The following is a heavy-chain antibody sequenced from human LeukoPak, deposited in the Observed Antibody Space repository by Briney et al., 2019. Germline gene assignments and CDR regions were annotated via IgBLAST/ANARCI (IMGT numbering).Heavy chain of an antibody. Sequence: GRSLRLSCAASGFTFDDYAMHWVRQAPGKGLEGVSGISWNSGSIGYADSVKGRFTISRDNAKNSLYLQMNSLRAEDTALYYCAKDMSAGYYYGMDVWGQGTTVTVSS. J-gene: IGHJ6*02. CDR2: ISWNSGSI. CDR3: AKDMSAGYYYGMDV. V-gene: IGHV3-9*01. D-gene: IGHD6-19*01. CDR1: GFTFDDYA.